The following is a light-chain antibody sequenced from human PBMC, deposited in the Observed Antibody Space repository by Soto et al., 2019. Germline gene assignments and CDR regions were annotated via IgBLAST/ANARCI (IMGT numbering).Light chain of an antibody. Sequence: DIQMTQSPSSLSASVGDRVTITCRASQSISSYLNWYQQKPGKGPKLLIYAASSLQSGVPSRFSGSESVTDFTLTISSLHPEDFATYYCQQSYITPYTFGQGTKLEIK. V-gene: IGKV1-39*01. CDR3: QQSYITPYT. J-gene: IGKJ2*01. CDR1: QSISSY. CDR2: AAS.